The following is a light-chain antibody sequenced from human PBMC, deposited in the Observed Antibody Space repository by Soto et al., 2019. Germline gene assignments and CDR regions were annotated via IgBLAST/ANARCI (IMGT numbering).Light chain of an antibody. CDR3: QQYGGSPRIT. V-gene: IGKV3-20*01. Sequence: EIVLTQSPGTLSLSPGERATLSCRASQSVRSSSLAWYQQKPGQAPRLPIYGASNRATGIPDRFSGSGSGTDFTLIINRLEPEDVAIYYCQQYGGSPRITFGQGTRLEIK. CDR2: GAS. CDR1: QSVRSSS. J-gene: IGKJ5*01.